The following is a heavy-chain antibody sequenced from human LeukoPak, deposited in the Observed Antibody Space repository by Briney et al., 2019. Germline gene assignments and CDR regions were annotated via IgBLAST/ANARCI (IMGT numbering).Heavy chain of an antibody. CDR1: GFPFSNYA. CDR2: ISNSGDYT. J-gene: IGHJ4*02. D-gene: IGHD2-2*01. CDR3: AKQDIAVVPASFFFKTECDF. V-gene: IGHV3-23*01. Sequence: GGSLRLSCAASGFPFSNYAMSWFRQAPGKGLEWVSAISNSGDYTYYADSVKGRFTISRDNSKNTLYLQMNTLRAEDTAVYYCAKQDIAVVPASFFFKTECDFWGQGALVIVSS.